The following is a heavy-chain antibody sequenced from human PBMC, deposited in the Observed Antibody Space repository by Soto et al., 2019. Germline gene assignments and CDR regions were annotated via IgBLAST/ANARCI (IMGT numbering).Heavy chain of an antibody. CDR3: ARARIFYGLDV. CDR1: GYTFTSFG. D-gene: IGHD2-15*01. Sequence: QVQLVQSGAEVKKPGASVKVSCKASGYTFTSFGISWVRQAPGQGLEWMGWINAYNVYNGNTNYAQILQGRVTMTTDTSPSTAYMELRSLSSDDTAVYYCARARIFYGLDVWGQGTTVTVSS. J-gene: IGHJ6*02. CDR2: INAYNVYNGNT. V-gene: IGHV1-18*01.